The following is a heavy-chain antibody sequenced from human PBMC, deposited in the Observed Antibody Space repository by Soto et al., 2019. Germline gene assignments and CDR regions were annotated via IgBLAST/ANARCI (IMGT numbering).Heavy chain of an antibody. V-gene: IGHV4-30-4*01. CDR3: ATMGTPATGLSYFDY. D-gene: IGHD1-7*01. CDR1: GGSISSGNYY. J-gene: IGHJ4*02. Sequence: PSETLSLTCTVSGGSISSGNYYWSWIRQPPGKGLEWIGFISYSGSTYYNASLKSRVTISVDTSKNQFSLNLSFVTAADTAVYYCATMGTPATGLSYFDYWGQGTLVT. CDR2: ISYSGST.